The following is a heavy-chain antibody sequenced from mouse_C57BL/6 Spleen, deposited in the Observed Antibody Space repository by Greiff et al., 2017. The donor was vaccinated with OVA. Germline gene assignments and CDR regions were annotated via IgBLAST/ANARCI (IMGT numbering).Heavy chain of an antibody. CDR2: IYPGSGST. V-gene: IGHV1-55*01. Sequence: QVQLQQPVAELVKPGASVKMSCKASGYTFTSSWITWVKQRPGQGLEWIGDIYPGSGSTNYTEKFKSKATLTVDTSSSTAYMQLSSLTSEDSAVYYGASGDDYDHYYWGQGTTLTVSS. CDR3: ASGDDYDHYY. J-gene: IGHJ2*01. CDR1: GYTFTSSW. D-gene: IGHD2-4*01.